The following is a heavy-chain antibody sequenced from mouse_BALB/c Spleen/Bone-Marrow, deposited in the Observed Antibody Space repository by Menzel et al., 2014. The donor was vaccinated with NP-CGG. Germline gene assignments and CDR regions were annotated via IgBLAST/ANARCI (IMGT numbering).Heavy chain of an antibody. D-gene: IGHD3-2*01. Sequence: VQLQQSGPELVKPGALVKISCKASGYTFTSYDINWVKRRPGQGLEWIGWIYPGDGSTKYNEKFKGKATLTVDKSSSTAYMQLSSLTSENSAVYFCARSGDSSGYGFAHWGQGTLVTVSA. V-gene: IGHV1S56*01. J-gene: IGHJ3*01. CDR2: IYPGDGST. CDR3: ARSGDSSGYGFAH. CDR1: GYTFTSYD.